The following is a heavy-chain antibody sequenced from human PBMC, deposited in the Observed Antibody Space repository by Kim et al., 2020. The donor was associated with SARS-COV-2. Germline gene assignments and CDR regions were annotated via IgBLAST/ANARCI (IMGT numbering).Heavy chain of an antibody. D-gene: IGHD2-2*01. CDR1: GGSISSYY. V-gene: IGHV4-59*13. CDR3: ARVVVVPAAMHNYYYYGM. J-gene: IGHJ6*01. Sequence: SETLSLTCTVSGGSISSYYWSWIRQPPGKGLEWIGYIYYSGSTNYNPSLKSRVTISVDTSKNQFSLKLSSVTAADTAVYYCARVVVVPAAMHNYYYYGM. CDR2: IYYSGST.